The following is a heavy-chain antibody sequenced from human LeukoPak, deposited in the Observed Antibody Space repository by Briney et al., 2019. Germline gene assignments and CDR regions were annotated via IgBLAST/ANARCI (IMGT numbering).Heavy chain of an antibody. J-gene: IGHJ4*02. Sequence: PSETLSLTCTVSGGSISSYYWSWIRQPPGKGLEWIGYIYYSGSTNYNPSLKSRVTISVDTSKNQFSLKLSSVTAADTAVYYCARLLWFGELLGGYFDYWGQGTLVTVSS. CDR3: ARLLWFGELLGGYFDY. V-gene: IGHV4-59*01. CDR1: GGSISSYY. D-gene: IGHD3-10*01. CDR2: IYYSGST.